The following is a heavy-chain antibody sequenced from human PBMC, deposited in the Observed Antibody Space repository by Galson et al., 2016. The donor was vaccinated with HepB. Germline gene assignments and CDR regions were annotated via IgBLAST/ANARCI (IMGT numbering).Heavy chain of an antibody. CDR1: GFTFSSYA. J-gene: IGHJ4*02. Sequence: SLRLSCAASGFTFSSYAMHWVRQAPGKGLEWVAIISYDGSSKYYADSVKGRFTISRDNSKNTLYLRMHSLRVEDTAVYYCARGGSYLGPFDYWGQGTLVTVSS. V-gene: IGHV3-30-3*01. D-gene: IGHD1-26*01. CDR2: ISYDGSSK. CDR3: ARGGSYLGPFDY.